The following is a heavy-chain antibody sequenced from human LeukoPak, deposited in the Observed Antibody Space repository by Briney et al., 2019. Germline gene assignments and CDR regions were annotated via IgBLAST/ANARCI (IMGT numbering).Heavy chain of an antibody. CDR2: IYYSGST. D-gene: IGHD3-10*01. Sequence: SQTLSLTCTVSGGSISSGGYYWGWIRQPPGKGLEWIGSIYYSGSTYYNPSLKSRVTISVDTSKNQFSLKLSSVTAADTAVYYCAWFPRLKLLRFGEFPDPWGQGTLVTVSS. J-gene: IGHJ5*02. V-gene: IGHV4-39*07. CDR3: AWFPRLKLLRFGEFPDP. CDR1: GGSISSGGYY.